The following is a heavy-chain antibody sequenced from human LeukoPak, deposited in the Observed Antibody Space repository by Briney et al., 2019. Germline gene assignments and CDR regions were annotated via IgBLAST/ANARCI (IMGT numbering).Heavy chain of an antibody. J-gene: IGHJ4*02. D-gene: IGHD3-22*01. CDR1: GFTFSAYA. CDR2: ISYDGSNK. V-gene: IGHV3-30-3*01. CDR3: ASTRWYYYDSSGYPSDY. Sequence: GGSLSLSCPASGFTFSAYAMHWVRQAPGKGRGGLAVISYDGSNKYYADSVKGRFTISRDDSKNTLYLQMNSLRAEDTAIYYCASTRWYYYDSSGYPSDYWGQGTLVTVSS.